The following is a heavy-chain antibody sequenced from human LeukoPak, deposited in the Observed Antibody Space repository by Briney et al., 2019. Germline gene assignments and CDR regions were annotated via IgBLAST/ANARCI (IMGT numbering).Heavy chain of an antibody. CDR2: ISSSGSTI. Sequence: PGGSLRLSCAASGFTFSDYYMSWIRQAPGKGLEGVSYISSSGSTIYYADSVKGRFTISRDNAKNSLYLQMNSLRAEATAVYYCARVRGQWLVQDHFDYWGQGTLVTVSS. D-gene: IGHD6-19*01. J-gene: IGHJ4*02. V-gene: IGHV3-11*01. CDR3: ARVRGQWLVQDHFDY. CDR1: GFTFSDYY.